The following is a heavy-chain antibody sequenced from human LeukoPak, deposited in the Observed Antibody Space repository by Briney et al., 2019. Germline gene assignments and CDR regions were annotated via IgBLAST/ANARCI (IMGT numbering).Heavy chain of an antibody. J-gene: IGHJ4*02. D-gene: IGHD5-12*01. CDR3: ARDLGHSGYDLSDY. Sequence: GGSLRLSCVDSGITFSKYWMNWVRQAPGKGLEWVANMKHDGNEKHYVDSVEGRFTISRDNAKSSLYLQMNNLRAEDTAVYYCARDLGHSGYDLSDYWGQGTLVNVSS. CDR1: GITFSKYW. CDR2: MKHDGNEK. V-gene: IGHV3-7*01.